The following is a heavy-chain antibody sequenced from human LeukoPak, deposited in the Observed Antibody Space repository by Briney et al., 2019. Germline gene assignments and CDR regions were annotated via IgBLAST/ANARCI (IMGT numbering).Heavy chain of an antibody. J-gene: IGHJ4*02. Sequence: GGSLRLSCAASGFTFSSYWMHWVRQAPGKGLVWVSRVNTDESRTNYADSVKGRFTISRDNAKNTVYLQMNSLRAENTAVYYCARGASGSYYVDYWGQGTLVTVSS. CDR2: VNTDESRT. CDR3: ARGASGSYYVDY. D-gene: IGHD1-26*01. CDR1: GFTFSSYW. V-gene: IGHV3-74*01.